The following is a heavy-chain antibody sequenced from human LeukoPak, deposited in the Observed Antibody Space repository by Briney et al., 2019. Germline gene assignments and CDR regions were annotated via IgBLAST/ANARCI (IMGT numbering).Heavy chain of an antibody. CDR2: IYYSGST. Sequence: SETLSLTCTVSGGSISSYYWSWIQQPPGKGLEWIGYIYYSGSTNYNPSLKSRVTISVDTSKNQFSLKLSSVTAADTAVYYCARVAGSYLNWFYPWGQGTLVTVPS. J-gene: IGHJ5*02. V-gene: IGHV4-59*01. CDR3: ARVAGSYLNWFYP. D-gene: IGHD1-26*01. CDR1: GGSISSYY.